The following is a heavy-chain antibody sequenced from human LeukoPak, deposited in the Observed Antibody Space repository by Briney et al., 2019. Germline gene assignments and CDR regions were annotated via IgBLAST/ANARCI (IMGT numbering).Heavy chain of an antibody. CDR2: INTSGGST. V-gene: IGHV1-46*01. J-gene: IGHJ4*02. D-gene: IGHD2-2*01. CDR3: ARDPSHHCSSTSCVGYYFDY. Sequence: ASVKVSCKASGYTFTSYYMHWVRQAPGQGLEWMGIINTSGGSTYYAQKFQGRVTMTRDTSTSTVYMELSSLRSEDTAVYYCARDPSHHCSSTSCVGYYFDYWGQGTLVTVSS. CDR1: GYTFTSYY.